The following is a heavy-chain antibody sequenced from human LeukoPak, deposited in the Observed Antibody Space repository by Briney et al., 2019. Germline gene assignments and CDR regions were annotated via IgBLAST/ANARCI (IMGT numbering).Heavy chain of an antibody. Sequence: ASVKVSCKASGYTFTSYGISWVRQAPGQGLEWMGWISAYNGNTNYAQRLQGRVTMTTDTSTSTAYMELRSLRSDDTAVYYCARVVAAETLNWFDPWGQGTLVTVSS. CDR3: ARVVAAETLNWFDP. CDR2: ISAYNGNT. J-gene: IGHJ5*02. V-gene: IGHV1-18*01. CDR1: GYTFTSYG. D-gene: IGHD6-13*01.